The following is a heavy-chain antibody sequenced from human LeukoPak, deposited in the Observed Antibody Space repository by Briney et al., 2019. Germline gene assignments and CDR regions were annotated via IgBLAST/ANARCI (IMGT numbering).Heavy chain of an antibody. Sequence: GGSLKLSCAASGCTFRSYWMSWGRQAPGKGLEWGANINQGGSVKYYVDSVKGRFTISRDDAKNSLYVQMNSLRDEDMAVYYCARVGYSGWNLEYWGQGTLVTVSS. CDR2: INQGGSVK. CDR1: GCTFRSYW. CDR3: ARVGYSGWNLEY. D-gene: IGHD5-12*01. V-gene: IGHV3-7*01. J-gene: IGHJ4*02.